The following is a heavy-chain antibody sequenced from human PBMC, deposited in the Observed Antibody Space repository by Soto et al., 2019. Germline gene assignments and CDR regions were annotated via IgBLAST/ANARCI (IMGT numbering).Heavy chain of an antibody. CDR1: GDSVSSNSAA. J-gene: IGHJ5*02. V-gene: IGHV6-1*01. CDR3: ARVRIRITGTHPVPSNWSDP. Sequence: SQTLSLTCAISGDSVSSNSAAWNWIRQSPSRGLEWLRRTYYRSKWYNDYAVSVKSRITINPDTSKNQFSLQLNSVTPEDTAVYYCARVRIRITGTHPVPSNWSDPWGQGSLVTVSS. D-gene: IGHD1-20*01. CDR2: TYYRSKWYN.